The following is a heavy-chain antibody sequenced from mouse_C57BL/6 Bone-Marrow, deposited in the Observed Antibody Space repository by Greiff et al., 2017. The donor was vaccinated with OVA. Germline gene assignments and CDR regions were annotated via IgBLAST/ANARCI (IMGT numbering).Heavy chain of an antibody. V-gene: IGHV14-1*01. CDR1: GFNIKDYY. J-gene: IGHJ3*01. D-gene: IGHD2-4*01. CDR3: ARPPRGLRSFAWFAY. CDR2: IDPEDGDT. Sequence: VQLQQSGAELVRPGASVKLSCTASGFNIKDYYMHWVKQRPEQGLEWIGRIDPEDGDTEYAPKFQGKATLTVDKSSSTAYMELRSLTSEDTAVYYCARPPRGLRSFAWFAYWGQGTLVTVSA.